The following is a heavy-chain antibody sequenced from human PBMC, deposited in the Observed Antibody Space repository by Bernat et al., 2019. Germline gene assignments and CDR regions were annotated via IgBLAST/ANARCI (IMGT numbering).Heavy chain of an antibody. V-gene: IGHV3-30*01. CDR3: ARDWATVTTDPYYFDY. J-gene: IGHJ4*02. Sequence: VQLLESGGGVVQPGTSLRLSCAASGFAFSSYAMHWVRQAPGKGLEWVAVMSYDANNKNYAASVKGRFTISRDNSNNTLYLQMNSLRAEDTAVYYCARDWATVTTDPYYFDYWGQGTLVTVSS. CDR1: GFAFSSYA. D-gene: IGHD4-17*01. CDR2: MSYDANNK.